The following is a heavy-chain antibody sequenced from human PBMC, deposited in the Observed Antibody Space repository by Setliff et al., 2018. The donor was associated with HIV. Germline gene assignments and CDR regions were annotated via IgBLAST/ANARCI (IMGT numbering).Heavy chain of an antibody. D-gene: IGHD2-21*01. V-gene: IGHV1-2*06. CDR1: GYTFTGYY. CDR3: ARANSPFDY. CDR2: INPNSGGT. Sequence: ASVKVSCKASGYTFTGYYLHWVRQAPGQGLEWMGRINPNSGGTNYAQRFQGRVTMTWDTSISTAYMELSRLRFDDTAVYYCARANSPFDYWGQGTLVTVSS. J-gene: IGHJ4*02.